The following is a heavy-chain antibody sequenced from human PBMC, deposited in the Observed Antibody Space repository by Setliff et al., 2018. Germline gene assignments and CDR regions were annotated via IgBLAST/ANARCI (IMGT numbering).Heavy chain of an antibody. CDR3: AREEDYYDSSGSYFDY. D-gene: IGHD3-22*01. V-gene: IGHV3-48*03. CDR2: ISSSGSTI. CDR1: GFTFSSYE. Sequence: PGGSLRLSCEASGFTFSSYEMNWVRRAPGKGLEWVSYISSSGSTIYYADSVKGRFTISRDNAKNSLYLQMNSLRAEDTAVYYCAREEDYYDSSGSYFDYWGQGTLVTVSS. J-gene: IGHJ4*02.